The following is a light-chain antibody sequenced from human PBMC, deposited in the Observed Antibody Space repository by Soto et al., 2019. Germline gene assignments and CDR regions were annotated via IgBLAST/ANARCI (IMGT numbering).Light chain of an antibody. J-gene: IGKJ2*01. CDR2: GAS. CDR1: QRVTCY. Sequence: EIVLTQYPASLSVSPGDRATISCTASQRVTCYFAWYQLRADRPPRLIFSGASIGATGIPARFSGRGPGTEFSRTISSLQTDDPAVYYRHQYNGGPPTYTFDRGTTLEI. CDR3: HQYNGGPPTYT. V-gene: IGKV3-15*01.